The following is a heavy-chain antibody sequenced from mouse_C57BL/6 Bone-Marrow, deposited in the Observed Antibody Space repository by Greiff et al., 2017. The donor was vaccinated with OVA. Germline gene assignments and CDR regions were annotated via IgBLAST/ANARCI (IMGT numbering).Heavy chain of an antibody. Sequence: DVKLVESGGGLVKPGGSLKLSCAASGFTFSDYGMHWVRQAPEKGLEWVAYISSGSSTIYYADTVKGRFTISRDNATNTLFLQMTSLRSEDTAMYYCARDPPDYYGSSPDYWGQGTTLTVSS. CDR2: ISSGSSTI. CDR1: GFTFSDYG. V-gene: IGHV5-17*01. J-gene: IGHJ2*01. D-gene: IGHD1-1*01. CDR3: ARDPPDYYGSSPDY.